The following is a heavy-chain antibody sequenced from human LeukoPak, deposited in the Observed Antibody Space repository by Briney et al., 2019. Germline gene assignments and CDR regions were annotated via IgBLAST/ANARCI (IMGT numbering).Heavy chain of an antibody. CDR2: INSDGSST. V-gene: IGHV3-74*01. CDR3: ARDKYGGNSNAFDI. J-gene: IGHJ3*02. CDR1: GFTFSSYW. D-gene: IGHD4-23*01. Sequence: GGFLRLSCAASGFTFSSYWMHWVRQAPGKGLVWVSRINSDGSSTNYADSVKGRFTISRDNAKNTLYLQMNSLRAEDTAMYYCARDKYGGNSNAFDIWGQGTMVTVSS.